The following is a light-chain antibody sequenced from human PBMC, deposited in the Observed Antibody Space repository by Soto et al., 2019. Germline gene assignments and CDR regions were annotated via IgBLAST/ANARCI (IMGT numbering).Light chain of an antibody. J-gene: IGKJ2*01. Sequence: DIVMTQSPDSLAVSLGERATINCKSSQSVLYSFNNKNYLAWYQQKPGQPPKLLIYWASTRESGVPDRFSGSGSGTDFTLTISSLQAEDVAVYYCQQYYNTLPYTFGQGTKLEIK. CDR3: QQYYNTLPYT. V-gene: IGKV4-1*01. CDR2: WAS. CDR1: QSVLYSFNNKNY.